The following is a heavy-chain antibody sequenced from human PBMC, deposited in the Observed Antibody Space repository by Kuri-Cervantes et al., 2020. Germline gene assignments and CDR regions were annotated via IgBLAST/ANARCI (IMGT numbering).Heavy chain of an antibody. CDR3: ARGERIAVAGRDAFDI. J-gene: IGHJ3*02. CDR1: GYTFTSYD. V-gene: IGHV1-8*01. D-gene: IGHD6-19*01. CDR2: MNPNSGNT. Sequence: ASVKVSCKASGYTFTSYDINWVRQATGQGLEWMGWMNPNSGNTGYAQKFQGRVTMTRNTSISTAYMELSSLSSEDTAVYYCARGERIAVAGRDAFDIWGQGTMVTVSS.